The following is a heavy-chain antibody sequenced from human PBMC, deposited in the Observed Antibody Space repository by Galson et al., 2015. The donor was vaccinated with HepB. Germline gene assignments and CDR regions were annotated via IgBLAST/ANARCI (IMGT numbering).Heavy chain of an antibody. CDR2: FDPEDGET. CDR1: GYTLTELS. J-gene: IGHJ4*02. D-gene: IGHD3-10*01. Sequence: SVKVSCKVSGYTLTELSMHWVRQAPGKGLEWMGGFDPEDGETIYAQKFQGRVTMTEDTSTDTAYMELSSLRSEDTAVYYCASLLWFGDGTDYWGQGTLVTVSS. V-gene: IGHV1-24*01. CDR3: ASLLWFGDGTDY.